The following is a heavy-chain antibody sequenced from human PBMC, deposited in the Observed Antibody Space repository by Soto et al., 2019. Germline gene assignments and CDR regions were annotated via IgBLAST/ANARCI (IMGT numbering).Heavy chain of an antibody. V-gene: IGHV4-31*03. CDR3: ARGYCSGGSCYRDHDAFDI. J-gene: IGHJ3*02. CDR1: GGSISSGGYY. Sequence: SETLSLTCTVSGGSISSGGYYWSWIRQHPGKGQEWIGYIYYSGSTYYNPSLKSRVTISVDTSKNQFSLKLSSVTAADTAVYYCARGYCSGGSCYRDHDAFDIWGQGTMVTVSS. CDR2: IYYSGST. D-gene: IGHD2-15*01.